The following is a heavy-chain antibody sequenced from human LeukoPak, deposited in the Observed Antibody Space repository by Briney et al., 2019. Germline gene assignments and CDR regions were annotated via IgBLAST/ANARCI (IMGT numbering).Heavy chain of an antibody. V-gene: IGHV3-30*18. D-gene: IGHD3-10*01. CDR3: AKNRGFYYCYAMDV. J-gene: IGHJ6*02. CDR2: ISYDGSNK. Sequence: GGSLRLSCAASGFTFSSYGMHWVRQAPGKGLEWVAVISYDGSNKYYADSVKGRFTISRDNSKNTLYLQMNSLRAEDTAVYYCAKNRGFYYCYAMDVWGQGTTVTVSS. CDR1: GFTFSSYG.